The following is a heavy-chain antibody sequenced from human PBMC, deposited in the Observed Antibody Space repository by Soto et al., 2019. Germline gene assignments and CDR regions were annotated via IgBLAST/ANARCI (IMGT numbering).Heavy chain of an antibody. CDR2: ISYDGSNK. CDR1: RFTFSTYA. CDR3: ARGGDGGGHCFDY. D-gene: IGHD3-16*01. V-gene: IGHV3-30*04. Sequence: QVQLVESGGGVVQPGRSLRLSCAASRFTFSTYAMHWVRQAPGKGLEWVAVISYDGSNKYYADSVKGRFTISRDNSKNTLSLQVNSRRAEDTAVYYCARGGDGGGHCFDYWGQGTLVTVSS. J-gene: IGHJ4*02.